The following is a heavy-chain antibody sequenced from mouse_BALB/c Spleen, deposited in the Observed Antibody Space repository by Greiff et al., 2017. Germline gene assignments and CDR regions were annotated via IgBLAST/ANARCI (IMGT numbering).Heavy chain of an antibody. Sequence: QVQLKESGPGLVAPSQSLSITCTVSGFSLTGYGVNWVRQPPGKGLEWLGMIWGDGSTDYNSALKSRLSISKDNSKSQVFLKMNSLQTDDTARYYCARARYYGSSYYFDYWGQGTTLTVSS. J-gene: IGHJ2*01. CDR2: IWGDGST. D-gene: IGHD1-1*01. CDR3: ARARYYGSSYYFDY. CDR1: GFSLTGYG. V-gene: IGHV2-6-7*01.